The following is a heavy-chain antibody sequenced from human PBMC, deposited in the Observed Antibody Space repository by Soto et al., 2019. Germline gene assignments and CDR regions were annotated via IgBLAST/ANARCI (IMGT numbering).Heavy chain of an antibody. J-gene: IGHJ4*02. Sequence: EVQLLESGGGLVQPGGSLRLSCAASGFTFSSYAMSWVRQAPGKGLEWVSAISGSGGSTFYADSVKGRFTISRDNSKNTLYLQMNSLRAEDTAVYYCAKPITIPYTSPSFDYWGQGTLVTVSS. D-gene: IGHD3-9*01. V-gene: IGHV3-23*01. CDR3: AKPITIPYTSPSFDY. CDR2: ISGSGGST. CDR1: GFTFSSYA.